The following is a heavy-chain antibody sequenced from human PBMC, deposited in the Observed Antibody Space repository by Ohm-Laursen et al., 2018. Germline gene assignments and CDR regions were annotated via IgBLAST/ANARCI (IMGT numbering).Heavy chain of an antibody. J-gene: IGHJ3*02. CDR3: AKGRSGYYPHDAFDI. D-gene: IGHD3-22*01. Sequence: SLRLSCAAPGFTFDDYAMHWVRQAPGKGLEWVSGISWNSGSIGYADSVKGRFTISRDNSKNTLYLQMNSLRAEDTAVYYCAKGRSGYYPHDAFDIWGQGTMVTVSS. CDR2: ISWNSGSI. CDR1: GFTFDDYA. V-gene: IGHV3-9*01.